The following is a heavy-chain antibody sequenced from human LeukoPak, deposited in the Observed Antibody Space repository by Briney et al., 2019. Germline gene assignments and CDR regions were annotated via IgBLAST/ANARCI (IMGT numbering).Heavy chain of an antibody. D-gene: IGHD6-19*01. CDR2: IYYSGST. Sequence: SETLSLTCTVSGGSISSYYWGWIRQPPGKGLEWIGSIYYSGSTYYNPSLKSRVTISVDTSKNQFSLKLSSVTAADTAVYYCASSYSRDLYFDYWGQGTLVTVSS. CDR3: ASSYSRDLYFDY. V-gene: IGHV4-39*07. J-gene: IGHJ4*02. CDR1: GGSISSYY.